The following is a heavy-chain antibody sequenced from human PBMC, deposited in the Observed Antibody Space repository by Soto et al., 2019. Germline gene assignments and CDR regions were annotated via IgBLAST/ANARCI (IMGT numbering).Heavy chain of an antibody. CDR3: ARLGLGCEFPFDY. J-gene: IGHJ4*02. V-gene: IGHV4-61*08. CDR1: GGSVSTDAYY. D-gene: IGHD2-8*01. CDR2: IYHSGST. Sequence: QVQLQESGPGLVKPSETLSLTCIVSGGSVSTDAYYWSWIRQPPGKGLEWIGYIYHSGSTYHNPSLMSRVTISADTSANQFSLKGSSVTAADTAVYYCARLGLGCEFPFDYWGQGTLVNVSS.